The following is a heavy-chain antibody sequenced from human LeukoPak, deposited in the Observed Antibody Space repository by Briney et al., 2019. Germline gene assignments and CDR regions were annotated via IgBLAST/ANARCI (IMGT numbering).Heavy chain of an antibody. CDR3: ASHGARYCSSTSCYRPSDAFDI. D-gene: IGHD2-2*01. V-gene: IGHV1-69*04. Sequence: GASVKVSCKASGGTFSSYAISWVRQAPGQGLEWMGRIIPILGIANYAQKFQSRVTITADKSTSTAYMELSSLRSEDTAVYYCASHGARYCSSTSCYRPSDAFDIWGQGTMVTVSS. J-gene: IGHJ3*02. CDR1: GGTFSSYA. CDR2: IIPILGIA.